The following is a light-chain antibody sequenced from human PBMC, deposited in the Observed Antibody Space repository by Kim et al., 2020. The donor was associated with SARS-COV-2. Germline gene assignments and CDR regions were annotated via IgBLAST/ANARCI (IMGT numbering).Light chain of an antibody. CDR1: SSNIGNNY. J-gene: IGLJ3*02. V-gene: IGLV1-47*01. CDR3: GSWDDSLNGPV. Sequence: SVLTQAPSASGTPGQSVTIYCSGSSSNIGNNYVYWYQQVPGMAPKVLIHTDNRRPSGVPDRFSGFKSVTSASLAISGLRSEDEADYYCGSWDDSLNGPVLGGGTKVTVL. CDR2: TDN.